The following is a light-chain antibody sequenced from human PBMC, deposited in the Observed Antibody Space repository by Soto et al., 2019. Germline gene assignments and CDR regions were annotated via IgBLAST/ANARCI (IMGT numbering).Light chain of an antibody. CDR1: SADIGAFNY. V-gene: IGLV2-14*03. CDR2: GVS. Sequence: QSALTQPASVSGSPGQSITISCAGTSADIGAFNYVSWYQHHPGKAPTLLIYGVSDRPSGVSTRFSASKSANTPSLTISGLPADDEADYYCSSYSASSALVFGGGTKLAVL. CDR3: SSYSASSALV. J-gene: IGLJ2*01.